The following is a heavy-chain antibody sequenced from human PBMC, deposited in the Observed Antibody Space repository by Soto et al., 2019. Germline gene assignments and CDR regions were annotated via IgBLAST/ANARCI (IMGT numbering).Heavy chain of an antibody. CDR2: ISASRGRT. D-gene: IGHD3-22*01. Sequence: DVQVLESGGGLVQPGGSLRLSCVASGFTFSAYAMSWVRQTPGKGLEWVSGISASRGRTYYANSVKGRFTISSDNGKNTLYLQRHSLRAEDTAVDYCAKDPNGYYLGSFDMWGQVTMVIVS. CDR3: AKDPNGYYLGSFDM. CDR1: GFTFSAYA. J-gene: IGHJ3*02. V-gene: IGHV3-23*01.